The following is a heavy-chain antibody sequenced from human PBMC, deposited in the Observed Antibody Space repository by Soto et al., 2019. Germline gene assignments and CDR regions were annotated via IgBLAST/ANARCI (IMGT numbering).Heavy chain of an antibody. V-gene: IGHV3-15*07. Sequence: EVQLVESGGGLVKPGGSLRLSCAASGFTFTNAWMNWVRQAPGKGLEWVGRIKSKTDGGTTDYAAPVKGRFSISRDDSKNTLFLQMNSLETEDTAVYYCTSLAQGSFDYWGQGTPVTVSS. CDR3: TSLAQGSFDY. CDR2: IKSKTDGGTT. J-gene: IGHJ4*02. CDR1: GFTFTNAW.